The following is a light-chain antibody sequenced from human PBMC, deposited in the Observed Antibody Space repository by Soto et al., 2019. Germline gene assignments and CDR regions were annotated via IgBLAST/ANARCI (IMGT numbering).Light chain of an antibody. J-gene: IGKJ1*01. V-gene: IGKV3-20*01. CDR2: GAS. CDR3: QEYGSSRT. CDR1: QSVRSSY. Sequence: EIVLTQSPGTLSLSPGERTTLSCRASQSVRSSYLAWYQQKPGQAPRLLIYGASSRAPGVPDRFSGSGSGTDFTLTISRLEPEDVAVYYCQEYGSSRTFGQGTKVEIK.